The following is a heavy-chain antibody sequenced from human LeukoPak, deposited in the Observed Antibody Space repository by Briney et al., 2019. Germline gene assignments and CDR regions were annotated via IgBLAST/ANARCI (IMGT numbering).Heavy chain of an antibody. CDR1: GFTFSSYG. CDR2: ISYDGGNK. Sequence: GRSLRLSCAASGFTFSSYGMHWVRQAPGKGLEWVAVISYDGGNKYYADSVKGRFTISRDNSKNTLYLQMNSLRAEDTAVYYCAKLRSYDIVVVVAATDFDYWGQGTLVTVSS. V-gene: IGHV3-30*18. CDR3: AKLRSYDIVVVVAATDFDY. J-gene: IGHJ4*02. D-gene: IGHD2-15*01.